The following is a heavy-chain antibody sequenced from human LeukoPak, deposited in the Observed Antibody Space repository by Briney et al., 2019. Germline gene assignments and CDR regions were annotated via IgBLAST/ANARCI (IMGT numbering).Heavy chain of an antibody. J-gene: IGHJ4*02. CDR3: AKATGTFYYFDY. Sequence: AGGSLRLSCAASAFSLNAYNMNWVRQAPGKGLEWVSAISGSGGSTHYADSVKGRFTISRDNSKNTLYLQMNSLRAEDTAVYYCAKATGTFYYFDYWGQGTLVTVSS. V-gene: IGHV3-23*01. CDR1: AFSLNAYN. D-gene: IGHD1-1*01. CDR2: ISGSGGST.